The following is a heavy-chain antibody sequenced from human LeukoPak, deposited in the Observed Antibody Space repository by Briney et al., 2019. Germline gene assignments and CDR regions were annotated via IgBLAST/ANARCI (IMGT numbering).Heavy chain of an antibody. Sequence: SETLSLTCTVSGGSVSSSTWSWIRQPPGKRLEWIGYIWRSGSTNYNPSLKSRVTISSDTSNSQISLKLTSMTAADTAVYYCAKGGQWQTYWGQGTLVTVSS. CDR1: GGSVSSST. CDR2: IWRSGST. D-gene: IGHD6-19*01. CDR3: AKGGQWQTY. J-gene: IGHJ4*02. V-gene: IGHV4-59*02.